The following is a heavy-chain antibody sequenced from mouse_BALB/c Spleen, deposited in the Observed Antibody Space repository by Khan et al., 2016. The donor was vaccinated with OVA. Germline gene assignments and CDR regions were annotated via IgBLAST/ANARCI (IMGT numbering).Heavy chain of an antibody. V-gene: IGHV1-63*02. CDR1: GYTFTNYW. CDR2: FYPGGGYT. D-gene: IGHD3-1*01. CDR3: ARWATWYFDV. J-gene: IGHJ1*01. Sequence: VQLQQSGAELVRPGTSVKISCKASGYTFTNYWLGWIKQRPGHGLEWIGDFYPGGGYTNYNEQFKGKATLTAGTSSSTAYMQLSGLTSEDSTVYFCARWATWYFDVWGAGTTVTVSS.